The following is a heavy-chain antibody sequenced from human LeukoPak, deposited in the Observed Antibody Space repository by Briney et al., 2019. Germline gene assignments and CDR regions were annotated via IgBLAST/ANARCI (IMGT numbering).Heavy chain of an antibody. CDR2: ISSSGSTI. V-gene: IGHV3-48*03. CDR1: GFTFSSYE. Sequence: GGSLRLSCAASGFTFSSYEMNWVRQAPGKGLEWVSYISSSGSTIYYADSVKGRFTISRGNAKNSLYLQMNSLRAEDTAVYYCAGLYSYGSYFDYWGQGTLVTVSS. CDR3: AGLYSYGSYFDY. J-gene: IGHJ4*02. D-gene: IGHD5-18*01.